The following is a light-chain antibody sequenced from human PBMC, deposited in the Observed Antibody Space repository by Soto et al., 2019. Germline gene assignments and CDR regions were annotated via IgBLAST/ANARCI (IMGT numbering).Light chain of an antibody. V-gene: IGKV3-20*01. Sequence: DTVLTQSPGTLSLSPGERATLSCRASQSVSSTSLAWFQQKPGQAPRLLIFGASSRATGIPDRVSGSGAGTDFTLTISRLEPEYLAVYYCQHYGTSPLTFGQGTKVEIK. CDR3: QHYGTSPLT. CDR2: GAS. CDR1: QSVSSTS. J-gene: IGKJ1*01.